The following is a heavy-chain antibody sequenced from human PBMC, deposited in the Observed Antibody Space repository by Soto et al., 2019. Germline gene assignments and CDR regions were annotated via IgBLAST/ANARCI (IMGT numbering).Heavy chain of an antibody. D-gene: IGHD5-18*01. Sequence: SVKVSCKASGGTFSSYAISWVRQAPGQGLEWMGGIIPIFGTANYAQKFQGRVTITADESTSTAYMELSSLRSEDTAVYYCARGSGETAKCDNYYYRDVWGKGTTVTVSS. J-gene: IGHJ6*03. V-gene: IGHV1-69*13. CDR2: IIPIFGTA. CDR1: GGTFSSYA. CDR3: ARGSGETAKCDNYYYRDV.